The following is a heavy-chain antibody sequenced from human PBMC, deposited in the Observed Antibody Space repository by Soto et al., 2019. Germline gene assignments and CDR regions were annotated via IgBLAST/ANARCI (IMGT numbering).Heavy chain of an antibody. CDR2: ISAYNGNT. CDR1: GYTFTSYG. Sequence: ASVKVSCKASGYTFTSYGISWVRQASGQGLEWMGWISAYNGNTNYAQKLQGRVTMTTDTSTSTAYMELRSLRSDDTAVYYCGKVLIGATRHTDVDSWGQGALVTVSS. CDR3: GKVLIGATRHTDVDS. D-gene: IGHD2-15*01. J-gene: IGHJ4*02. V-gene: IGHV1-18*01.